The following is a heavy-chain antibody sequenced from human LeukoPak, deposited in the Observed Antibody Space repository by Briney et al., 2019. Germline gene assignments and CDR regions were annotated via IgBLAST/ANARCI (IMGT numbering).Heavy chain of an antibody. Sequence: SETLSLTCAVYGGSFSGYYWSWIRQPPGKGLEWIGEINHSGSTNYNPSLKSRVTISVDTSKNQFSLKLSSVTAADTAVYYCARFKIRRSPYLLEWTDISFDYWGQGTLVTVSS. D-gene: IGHD3-3*01. J-gene: IGHJ4*02. CDR1: GGSFSGYY. CDR2: INHSGST. V-gene: IGHV4-34*01. CDR3: ARFKIRRSPYLLEWTDISFDY.